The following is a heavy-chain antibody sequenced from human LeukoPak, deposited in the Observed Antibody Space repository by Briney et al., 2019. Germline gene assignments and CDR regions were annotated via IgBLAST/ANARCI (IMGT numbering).Heavy chain of an antibody. CDR3: ATSDYGGNSVYYYYMDV. J-gene: IGHJ6*03. CDR2: IWYDGSNN. CDR1: GFTFSSYG. D-gene: IGHD4-23*01. Sequence: GGSLRLSCAASGFTFSSYGMHWVRQAPGKGLEWVAVIWYDGSNNYYADAVKGRFTISRDNSKNTLYLQMNSLIVEDTAVYYCATSDYGGNSVYYYYMDVWGKGTTVTVSS. V-gene: IGHV3-33*01.